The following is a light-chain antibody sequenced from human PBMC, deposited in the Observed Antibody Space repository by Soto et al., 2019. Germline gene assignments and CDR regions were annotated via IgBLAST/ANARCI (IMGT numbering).Light chain of an antibody. CDR3: CSYAGSSTFVVV. CDR1: SSDVGSYNL. CDR2: EDS. V-gene: IGLV2-23*02. J-gene: IGLJ2*01. Sequence: QSALTQPASVSGSPGQSITISCTGTSSDVGSYNLVSWYQQHPGKAPKLMIYEDSKRPSGVSNRFSGSKSGNTASLTISGLQAEDEADYYCCSYAGSSTFVVVFGGGTKLTVL.